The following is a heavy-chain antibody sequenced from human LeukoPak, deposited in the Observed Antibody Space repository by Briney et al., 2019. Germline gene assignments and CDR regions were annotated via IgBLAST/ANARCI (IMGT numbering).Heavy chain of an antibody. D-gene: IGHD3-10*01. CDR2: IYYSGST. Sequence: SETLSLTCTVSGGSISSSSYYWGWIRQPPGKGLEWIGSIYYSGSTYYNPSLKSRVTISVDTSKNQFSLKLSSVTAADTAVYYCARDKTGITMVRALMGGSGYYYMDVWGKGTTVTISS. CDR3: ARDKTGITMVRALMGGSGYYYMDV. V-gene: IGHV4-39*07. J-gene: IGHJ6*03. CDR1: GGSISSSSYY.